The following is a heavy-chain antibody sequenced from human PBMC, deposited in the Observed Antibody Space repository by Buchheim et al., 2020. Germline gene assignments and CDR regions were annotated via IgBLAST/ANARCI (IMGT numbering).Heavy chain of an antibody. CDR2: INHSGST. V-gene: IGHV4-34*01. Sequence: QVQLQQWGAGLLKPSETLSLTCAVYGGSFSGYYWSWIRQPPGKGLEWIGEINHSGSTNYNPSLKSRVTISVDTSKNQFSLKLSSVTAADTAVYYCARGPNRGVVVIAGDYYYYGMDVWGQGTT. D-gene: IGHD2-21*01. CDR3: ARGPNRGVVVIAGDYYYYGMDV. J-gene: IGHJ6*02. CDR1: GGSFSGYY.